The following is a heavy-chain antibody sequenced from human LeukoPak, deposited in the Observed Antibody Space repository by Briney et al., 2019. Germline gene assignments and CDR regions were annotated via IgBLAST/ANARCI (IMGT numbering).Heavy chain of an antibody. D-gene: IGHD3-10*02. CDR3: AELGITMIGGV. CDR1: GFTFSSYA. J-gene: IGHJ6*04. Sequence: GGSLRLSCAASGFTFSSYAMSWVRQAPGKGLEWVSAISGSGGSTHYADSVKGRFTISRDNSKNPLYLQMNSLRAEDTAVYYCAELGITMIGGVWGKGTTVTISS. CDR2: ISGSGGST. V-gene: IGHV3-23*01.